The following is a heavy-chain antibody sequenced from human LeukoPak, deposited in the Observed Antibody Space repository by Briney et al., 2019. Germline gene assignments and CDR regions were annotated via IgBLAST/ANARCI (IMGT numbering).Heavy chain of an antibody. CDR3: ARRHDGEFDY. Sequence: ETLSLTCTVSGASISSSNHWGWILLPPGKGLEWIGNLYHSGSTYYTPSLKSRVTISVDRSKNQFSLKLNSVTAADTAVYYCARRHDGEFDYWGQGTLVTVSS. J-gene: IGHJ4*02. CDR1: GASISSSNH. V-gene: IGHV4-39*01. D-gene: IGHD3-10*01. CDR2: LYHSGST.